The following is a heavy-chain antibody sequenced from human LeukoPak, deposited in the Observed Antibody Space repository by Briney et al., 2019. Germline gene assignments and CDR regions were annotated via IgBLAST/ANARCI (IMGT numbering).Heavy chain of an antibody. J-gene: IGHJ5*02. V-gene: IGHV1-8*03. CDR1: GYTFTSYD. Sequence: ASVKVSCKASGYTFTSYDINWVRQDTGQGLEWMGWMNPTSGNTAYVQKFQGRVTITSNTSISTAYMELSSLRSEDTAVYYCARGRSMWYYDSSGYYTTSSEYNWFDPWGQGTLVTVSS. D-gene: IGHD3-22*01. CDR2: MNPTSGNT. CDR3: ARGRSMWYYDSSGYYTTSSEYNWFDP.